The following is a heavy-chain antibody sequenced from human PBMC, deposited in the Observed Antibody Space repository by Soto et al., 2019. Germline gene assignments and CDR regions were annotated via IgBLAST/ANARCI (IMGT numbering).Heavy chain of an antibody. J-gene: IGHJ4*02. Sequence: QVHLVQSGAEVKKPGASVKVSCKASGYIFTSYGITWVRQAPGQGLEWMGWISAHNGNTDYAQKLQGRVIVTRDTSTSTAYMELRSLRSDDTAVYYCARGRYGDYWGQEALVTVSS. V-gene: IGHV1-18*01. CDR1: GYIFTSYG. D-gene: IGHD1-1*01. CDR3: ARGRYGDY. CDR2: ISAHNGNT.